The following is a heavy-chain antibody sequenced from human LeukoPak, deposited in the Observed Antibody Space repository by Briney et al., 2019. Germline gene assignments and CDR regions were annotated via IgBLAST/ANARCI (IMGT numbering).Heavy chain of an antibody. D-gene: IGHD5-24*01. V-gene: IGHV4-31*03. CDR3: ARASRRDGSPIDY. CDR2: IYYSGST. Sequence: SQTLSLTCTVSGGSISSGGYYWSWIPHHPGKGLKWIGYIYYSGSTYYNPSLKSRVTISVDTSKNQFSLKLSSVTAADTAVYYCARASRRDGSPIDYWGQGTLVTVSS. J-gene: IGHJ4*02. CDR1: GGSISSGGYY.